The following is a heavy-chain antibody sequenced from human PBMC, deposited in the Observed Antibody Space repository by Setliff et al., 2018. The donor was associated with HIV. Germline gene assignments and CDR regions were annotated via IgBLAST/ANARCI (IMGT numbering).Heavy chain of an antibody. CDR1: GYSISSGYY. J-gene: IGHJ5*02. V-gene: IGHV4-38-2*01. CDR3: ARHRPEYSYAPVWFDP. CDR2: IYHSGST. D-gene: IGHD5-18*01. Sequence: PSETLSLTCAVSGYSISSGYYWGWIRQPPGKGLEWIGSIYHSGSTFYSPSLKSRVTMSVDTSRNQFSVKLSSVTAADTAVYYCARHRPEYSYAPVWFDPWGQGTLVTVSS.